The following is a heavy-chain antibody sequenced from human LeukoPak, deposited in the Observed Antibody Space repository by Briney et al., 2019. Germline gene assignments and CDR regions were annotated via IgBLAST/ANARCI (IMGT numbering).Heavy chain of an antibody. D-gene: IGHD3-22*01. CDR1: GFTFSSYS. V-gene: IGHV3-21*01. J-gene: IGHJ4*02. Sequence: PGGSLRLSCAASGFTFSSYSMNRVRQAPGKGLEWVSSISSSSSYIYYADSVKGRFTISRDNAKNSLYLQMNSLRAENTAVYYCARAYYYDSSGYPYFDYWGQGTLVTVSS. CDR3: ARAYYYDSSGYPYFDY. CDR2: ISSSSSYI.